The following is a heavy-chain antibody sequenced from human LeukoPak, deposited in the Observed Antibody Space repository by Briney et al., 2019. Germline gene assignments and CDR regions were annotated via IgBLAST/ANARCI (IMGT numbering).Heavy chain of an antibody. D-gene: IGHD2-21*01. CDR2: IYPADSDT. V-gene: IGHV5-51*01. Sequence: GESLKISCKGSGYTFTSYWFGWVRQMPGKGLEWMGIIYPADSDTRYSPSFQGQVTISADKSISTAYLQWSSLKASDTAIYYCARPTHERGGGVDYWGQGTLVTVSS. CDR1: GYTFTSYW. CDR3: ARPTHERGGGVDY. J-gene: IGHJ4*02.